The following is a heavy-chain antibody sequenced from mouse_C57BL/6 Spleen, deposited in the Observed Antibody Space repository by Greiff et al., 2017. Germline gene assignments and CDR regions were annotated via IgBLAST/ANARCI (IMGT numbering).Heavy chain of an antibody. CDR1: GYTFTSYW. D-gene: IGHD1-1*01. J-gene: IGHJ1*03. V-gene: IGHV1-74*01. Sequence: QVQLQQPGAELAKPGASVKVSCKASGYTFTSYWMPWVKQRPGQGLEWIGRIHPSDSDTNYNQKFKGKATLTVDKSSSTAYMQHSSLTSEDSAVYYCAKYYGSSSPYWYFDVWGTGTTVTVAS. CDR3: AKYYGSSSPYWYFDV. CDR2: IHPSDSDT.